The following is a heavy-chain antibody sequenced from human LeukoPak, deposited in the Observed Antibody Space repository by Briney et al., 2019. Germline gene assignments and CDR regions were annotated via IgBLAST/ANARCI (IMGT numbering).Heavy chain of an antibody. V-gene: IGHV4-34*01. CDR2: INHSGST. CDR1: GVSFSGYY. D-gene: IGHD3-9*01. CDR3: ARVPAGMTGYQFDY. J-gene: IGHJ4*02. Sequence: SETLSLTCAVYGVSFSGYYWSWIRQPPGKGLEWIGEINHSGSTNYNPSLKSRVTISVDTSKNQFSLKLSSVTAADTAVYYCARVPAGMTGYQFDYWGQGTLVTVSS.